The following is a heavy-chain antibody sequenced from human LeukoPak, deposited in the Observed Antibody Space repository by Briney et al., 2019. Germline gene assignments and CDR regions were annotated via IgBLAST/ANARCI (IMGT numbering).Heavy chain of an antibody. J-gene: IGHJ3*02. CDR2: INPNSGGT. V-gene: IGHV1-2*02. Sequence: AAVTVSCKASGYTFTGYYMHGVRQAPGQGLEGMGWINPNSGGTNYAQKFQGRVTMTRDTPISTAYMELSRLRSDDTAVYYCARGGWLQFVDAFDIWGQGTMVTVSS. CDR3: ARGGWLQFVDAFDI. D-gene: IGHD5-24*01. CDR1: GYTFTGYY.